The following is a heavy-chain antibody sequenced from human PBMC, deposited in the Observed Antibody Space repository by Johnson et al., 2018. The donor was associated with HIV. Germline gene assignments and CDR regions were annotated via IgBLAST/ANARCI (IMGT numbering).Heavy chain of an antibody. D-gene: IGHD3-22*01. CDR3: AKALSSGWFYAFDF. CDR2: ISWNSGSI. V-gene: IGHV3-9*01. CDR1: GFTFDDYA. Sequence: VQLVESGGGVVQPGRSLRLSCAASGFTFDDYAMHWVRQAPGKGLEWVSGISWNSGSIGYADSVKGRFTISRDNAKNSLYLQMNSLRAEDTALYYCAKALSSGWFYAFDFWGQGTAVTV. J-gene: IGHJ3*01.